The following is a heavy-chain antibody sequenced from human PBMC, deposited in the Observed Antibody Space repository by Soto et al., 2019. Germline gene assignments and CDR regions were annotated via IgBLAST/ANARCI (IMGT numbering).Heavy chain of an antibody. CDR3: ARGRKVYSSGLSDWFEP. Sequence: LSLTCAVSGYSISSGYYWGWIRQPPGKGLEWIGSIYHSGSTYYNPSLKSRVTISVDTSKNQFSLKLSSVTAADTAVYYCARGRKVYSSGLSDWFEPWGQGTLVTVSS. J-gene: IGHJ5*01. CDR2: IYHSGST. D-gene: IGHD6-19*01. V-gene: IGHV4-38-2*01. CDR1: GYSISSGYY.